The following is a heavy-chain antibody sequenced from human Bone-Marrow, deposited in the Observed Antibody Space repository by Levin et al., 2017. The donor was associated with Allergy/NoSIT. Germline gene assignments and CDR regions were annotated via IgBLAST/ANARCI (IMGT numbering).Heavy chain of an antibody. CDR2: IIPVFGTA. Sequence: SVKVSCKASGGTFSSYVISWVRQVPGQGLEGMGGIIPVFGTARYAQKFQGRVTITADESTSTAYMEPCRLRSEDRAVYYCARFNVGPLYYYCGMDVWGQGTTVTVSS. V-gene: IGHV1-69*13. J-gene: IGHJ6*02. CDR1: GGTFSSYV. CDR3: ARFNVGPLYYYCGMDV. D-gene: IGHD1-26*01.